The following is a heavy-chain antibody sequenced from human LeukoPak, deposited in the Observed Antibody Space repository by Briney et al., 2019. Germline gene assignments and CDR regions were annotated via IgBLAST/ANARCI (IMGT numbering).Heavy chain of an antibody. Sequence: GGSLRLSCAASGFTVGTNYMSWVRQAPGKGLEWVANIKQDGSEKYYVDSVKGRFTISRDNAKNSLYLQMNSLRAEDTAVYYCARDVRYPDYWGQGTLVTVSS. CDR1: GFTVGTNY. CDR2: IKQDGSEK. V-gene: IGHV3-7*01. J-gene: IGHJ4*02. D-gene: IGHD3-9*01. CDR3: ARDVRYPDY.